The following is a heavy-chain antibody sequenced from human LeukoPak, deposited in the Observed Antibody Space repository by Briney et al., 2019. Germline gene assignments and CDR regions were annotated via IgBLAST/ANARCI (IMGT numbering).Heavy chain of an antibody. CDR1: GGTFSSYA. CDR3: ARSTAVTTYIFDY. Sequence: SVKVSCKASGGTFSSYAISWVRQAPGQGLEWMGGIIPIFGTANYAQKFQGRVTITTDESTSTAYMELSSLRSEDTAVYYCARSTAVTTYIFDYWGQGTLVTVSS. CDR2: IIPIFGTA. J-gene: IGHJ4*02. D-gene: IGHD4-17*01. V-gene: IGHV1-69*05.